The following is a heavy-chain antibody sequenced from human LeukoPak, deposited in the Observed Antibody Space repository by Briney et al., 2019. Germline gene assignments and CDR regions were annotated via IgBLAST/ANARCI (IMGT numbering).Heavy chain of an antibody. CDR1: GYTFTSYG. CDR3: ASILDSGYVRTPYGMDV. J-gene: IGHJ6*02. Sequence: GASVKVSCKASGYTFTSYGISWVRQATGQGLEWMGWMNPNSGNTGYAQKFQGRVTMTRNTSISTAYMELSSLRSEDTAVYYCASILDSGYVRTPYGMDVWGQGTTVTVSS. CDR2: MNPNSGNT. D-gene: IGHD5-12*01. V-gene: IGHV1-8*02.